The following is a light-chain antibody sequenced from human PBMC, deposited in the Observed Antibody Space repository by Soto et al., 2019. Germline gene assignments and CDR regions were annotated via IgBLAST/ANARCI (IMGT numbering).Light chain of an antibody. CDR1: QDTRSR. Sequence: IQVTQSPSSLSASVGDRVTITCRARQDTRSRLAWFQQKPGKAPKLLIYDASSLESGVPQRFSGSGSGTEFTLTISSLQTDDFSTYYCQQYNSYWTFGQGTKVDIK. CDR2: DAS. V-gene: IGKV1-5*01. CDR3: QQYNSYWT. J-gene: IGKJ1*01.